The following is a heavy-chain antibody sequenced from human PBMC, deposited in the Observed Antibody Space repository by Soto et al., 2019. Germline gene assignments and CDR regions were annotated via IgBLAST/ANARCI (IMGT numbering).Heavy chain of an antibody. J-gene: IGHJ5*02. CDR3: ARGQGGYSYPNWFDP. D-gene: IGHD5-18*01. CDR2: INHSGST. V-gene: IGHV4-34*01. CDR1: VGSFSGYY. Sequence: QVQLQQWGAGLLKPSETLSLTCAVYVGSFSGYYWSWIRQPPGKGLEWIGEINHSGSTNYNPSLKSRGPISVDTSKNQFALKLSSVTAADTAVYYCARGQGGYSYPNWFDPWGQGTLVTVSS.